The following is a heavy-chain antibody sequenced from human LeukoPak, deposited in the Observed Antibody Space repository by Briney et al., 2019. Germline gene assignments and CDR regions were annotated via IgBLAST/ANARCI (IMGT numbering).Heavy chain of an antibody. CDR3: PSDDRFFWFDP. D-gene: IGHD3-3*01. CDR2: IIPIFGTA. CDR1: GGTFSSYT. Sequence: SVKVSCKASGGTFSSYTISWVRQAPGQGLDWMGRIIPIFGTANYAQKFQARVTITTDESTSTAYMELSSLRSEDKAVYYCPSDDRFFWFDPWGQGTLVPVSS. J-gene: IGHJ5*02. V-gene: IGHV1-69*05.